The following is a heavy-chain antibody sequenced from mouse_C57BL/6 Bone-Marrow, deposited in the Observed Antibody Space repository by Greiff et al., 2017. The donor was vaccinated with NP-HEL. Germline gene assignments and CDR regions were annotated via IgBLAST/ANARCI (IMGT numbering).Heavy chain of an antibody. CDR2: ISNGGGST. CDR1: GFTFSDYY. Sequence: EVMLVESGGGLVQPGGSLKLSCAASGFTFSDYYMYWVRQTPEKRLEWVAYISNGGGSTYYPDTVTGRFTISRANAKNTLYLQMGHLKSEDTAMYYCARHLRGSSHWYFDVWGTGTTVTVSS. D-gene: IGHD1-1*01. CDR3: ARHLRGSSHWYFDV. J-gene: IGHJ1*03. V-gene: IGHV5-12*01.